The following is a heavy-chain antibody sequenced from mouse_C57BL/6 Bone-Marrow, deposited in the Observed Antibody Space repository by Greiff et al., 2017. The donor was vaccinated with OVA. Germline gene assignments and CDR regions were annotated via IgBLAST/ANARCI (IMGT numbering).Heavy chain of an antibody. J-gene: IGHJ1*03. D-gene: IGHD1-1*01. CDR2: IYPRSGNT. CDR3: ATPFQDYYGSRLWYFDV. Sequence: VQLQQSGAELARPGASVKLSCKASGYTFTSYGISWVKQRTGQGLEWIGEIYPRSGNTYYNEKFKGKATLTADKSSSTAYMELRSLTSEDSAVYFCATPFQDYYGSRLWYFDVWGTGTTVTVSS. V-gene: IGHV1-81*01. CDR1: GYTFTSYG.